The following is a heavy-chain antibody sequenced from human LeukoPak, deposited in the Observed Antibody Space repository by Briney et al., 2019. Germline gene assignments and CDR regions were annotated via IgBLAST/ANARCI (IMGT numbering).Heavy chain of an antibody. CDR2: ISPSGNYI. CDR1: GFTFSSHS. D-gene: IGHD2-2*01. J-gene: IGHJ4*02. Sequence: PGGSLRLSCAASGFTFSSHSMNWVRQAPGKGLERVSSISPSGNYIYYADSVEGRFTISRDNAKNSLYLQMNSLRAEDTAVYYCARDLSSSTSCYSYWGQGTLVTVSS. CDR3: ARDLSSSTSCYSY. V-gene: IGHV3-21*01.